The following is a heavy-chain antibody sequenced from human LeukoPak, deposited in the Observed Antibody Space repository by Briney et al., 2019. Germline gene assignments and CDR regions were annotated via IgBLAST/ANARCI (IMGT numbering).Heavy chain of an antibody. CDR3: AREVAAADYYYGMDV. Sequence: GASVKVSCKASGYTFTSYAMHWVRQAPGQRLEWMGWINAGNGNTKYSQKFQGRVTITRDTSASTAYMELSSLRSEDTAVYYCAREVAAADYYYGMDVWGQGATVTVSS. CDR1: GYTFTSYA. CDR2: INAGNGNT. D-gene: IGHD6-13*01. J-gene: IGHJ6*02. V-gene: IGHV1-3*01.